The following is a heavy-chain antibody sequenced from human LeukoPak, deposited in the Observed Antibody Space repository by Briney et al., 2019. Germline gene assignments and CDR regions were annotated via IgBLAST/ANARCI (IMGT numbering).Heavy chain of an antibody. Sequence: GGSLRLSCAASGFTLSSYAMSRVPQAPGKGLEWVSAISGSGGSTYYADSVKGRFTISRDNSKNTLYLQMNSLRAEDTAVYYCAKCKNEYGMDVWGQGTTVTVSS. CDR1: GFTLSSYA. CDR3: AKCKNEYGMDV. V-gene: IGHV3-23*01. J-gene: IGHJ6*02. D-gene: IGHD1-1*01. CDR2: ISGSGGST.